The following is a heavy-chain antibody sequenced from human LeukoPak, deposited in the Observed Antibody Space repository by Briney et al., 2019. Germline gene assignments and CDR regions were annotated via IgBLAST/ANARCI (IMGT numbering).Heavy chain of an antibody. D-gene: IGHD6-19*01. V-gene: IGHV1-8*01. CDR3: ARTNKQWLVLGY. CDR1: GSTFTSYD. J-gene: IGHJ4*02. CDR2: MNPNSGNT. Sequence: GASVKVSCKASGSTFTSYDINWVRQATGQGLEWMGWMNPNSGNTGYAQKFQGRVTMTRNTSISTAYMELSSLRSEDTAVYYCARTNKQWLVLGYWGQGTLVTVSS.